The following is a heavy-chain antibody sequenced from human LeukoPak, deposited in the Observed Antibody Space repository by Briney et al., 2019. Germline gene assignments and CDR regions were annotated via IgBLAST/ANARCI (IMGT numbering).Heavy chain of an antibody. Sequence: SETLSLTCTVSGGSISTYYWTWIRQPPGKELEWIGYIYYTGSTNYNPSLNSRVSMSVDTSKNQFSLKLNSVTAADTAVYYCVRRFAANPRYAFDMWGQGTMVTVPS. CDR3: VRRFAANPRYAFDM. J-gene: IGHJ3*02. V-gene: IGHV4-59*08. CDR2: IYYTGST. D-gene: IGHD6-25*01. CDR1: GGSISTYY.